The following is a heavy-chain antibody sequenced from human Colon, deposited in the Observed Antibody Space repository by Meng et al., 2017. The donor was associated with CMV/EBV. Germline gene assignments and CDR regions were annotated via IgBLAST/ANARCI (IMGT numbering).Heavy chain of an antibody. V-gene: IGHV3-30*02. CDR2: MRDDGNDE. J-gene: IGHJ3*02. CDR3: TREGVEPALTSGFDI. D-gene: IGHD3-3*01. CDR1: GFTFSRFG. Sequence: GESLKISCAASGFTFSRFGMHWVRQAPGKGLEWVAFMRDDGNDEYYVDSVKGRFTISRDNSKNTLYLLMNNLRPEDTALYYCTREGVEPALTSGFDIWGQGATVTVSS.